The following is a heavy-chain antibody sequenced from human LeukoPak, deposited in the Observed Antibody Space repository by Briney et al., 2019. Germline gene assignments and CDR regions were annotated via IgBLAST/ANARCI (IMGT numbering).Heavy chain of an antibody. D-gene: IGHD3-10*01. J-gene: IGHJ5*02. CDR2: IDPSSGDT. V-gene: IGHV1-2*02. Sequence: ASVKVSCKAFRYSFTGHYIHWLRQAPGQGLEWMGYIDPSSGDTNRAQKFQARVTMTRDTSVSTAYMELSRLTSDDTAIYFCTRNQFYYGAGSLGFDPWGQGTLVTVSS. CDR1: RYSFTGHY. CDR3: TRNQFYYGAGSLGFDP.